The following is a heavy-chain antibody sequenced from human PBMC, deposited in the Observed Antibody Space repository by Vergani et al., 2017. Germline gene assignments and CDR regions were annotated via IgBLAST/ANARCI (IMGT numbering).Heavy chain of an antibody. CDR3: ATIGYRRWGYYFDY. D-gene: IGHD2-2*02. CDR2: ICNTEDT. Sequence: QVQLQESGPGLVKPPGTLSLTCAVSGDSISSNNCWTWVRQPPGKGLEWIGEICNTEDTKYSPSLKSRVTVTVDESRNLFSLRLNSVTAADTAVYYCATIGYRRWGYYFDYWGQGILVTVSS. J-gene: IGHJ4*02. V-gene: IGHV4-4*03. CDR1: GDSISSNNC.